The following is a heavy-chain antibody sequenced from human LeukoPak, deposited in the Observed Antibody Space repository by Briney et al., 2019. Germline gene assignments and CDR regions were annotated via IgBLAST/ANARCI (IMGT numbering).Heavy chain of an antibody. CDR1: GGSISSSSYY. V-gene: IGHV4-39*01. J-gene: IGHJ4*02. CDR3: AADGYNHYFDY. CDR2: IYYSGST. Sequence: NTSETLSLTCTVSGGSISSSSYYWGWIRQPPGKGLEWIGSIYYSGSTYYNPSLKSRVTISVDTSKNQFSLKLSSVTAADTAVYYCAADGYNHYFDYWGQGTLVTVSS. D-gene: IGHD5-24*01.